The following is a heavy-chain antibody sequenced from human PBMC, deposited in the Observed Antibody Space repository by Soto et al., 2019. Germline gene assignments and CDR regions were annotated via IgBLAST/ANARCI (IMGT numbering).Heavy chain of an antibody. V-gene: IGHV3-9*01. J-gene: IGHJ4*02. CDR2: ISWNSGSI. CDR1: GFTFDEYA. CDR3: AKSHIIWGAYRTHSYFDY. Sequence: GGSLRLSCAASGFTFDEYAMHWVRQAPGKGLEWVSGISWNSGSIGYADSVKGRFTISRDNAKNSLYLQMNSLRAEDTALYYCAKSHIIWGAYRTHSYFDYWGQGTLVTVSS. D-gene: IGHD3-16*02.